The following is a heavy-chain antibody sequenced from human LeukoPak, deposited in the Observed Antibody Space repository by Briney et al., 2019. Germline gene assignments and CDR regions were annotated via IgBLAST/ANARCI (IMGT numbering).Heavy chain of an antibody. CDR1: GFTFSSYA. J-gene: IGHJ6*03. CDR2: ISGSGGST. V-gene: IGHV3-23*01. CDR3: AKAPGTSYYYYYYMDV. D-gene: IGHD1-1*01. Sequence: PGGPLRLSCAASGFTFSSYAMSWVRQAPGKGLEWVSAISGSGGSTYYADSVKGRFTISRDNSKNTLYMQMNSLRAEDTAVYYCAKAPGTSYYYYYYMDVWGKGTTVTVSS.